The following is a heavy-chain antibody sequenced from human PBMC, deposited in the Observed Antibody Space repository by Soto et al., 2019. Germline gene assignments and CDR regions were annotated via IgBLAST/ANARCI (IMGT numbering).Heavy chain of an antibody. V-gene: IGHV6-1*01. CDR1: GDSVSSNSAA. D-gene: IGHD6-19*01. CDR3: AREGGEQWLAQRNWFDP. CDR2: TYYRSKWYN. J-gene: IGHJ5*02. Sequence: PSQTLSLTCAISGDSVSSNSAAWNWIRQSPSRGLEWLGRTYYRSKWYNDCAVSVKSRITINPDTSKNQFSLQLNSVTPEDTAVYYCAREGGEQWLAQRNWFDPWGQGTLATAPQ.